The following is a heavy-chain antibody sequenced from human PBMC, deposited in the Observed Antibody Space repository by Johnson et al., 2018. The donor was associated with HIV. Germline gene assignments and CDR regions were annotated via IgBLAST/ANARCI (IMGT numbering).Heavy chain of an antibody. CDR1: GFTFSNYA. D-gene: IGHD6-13*01. J-gene: IGHJ3*02. Sequence: VQLVESGGGLVQPGGSLRLSCAASGFTFSNYAMGWVRQAPRKGLEWVSVISGSGGSTYYADSVKGRFTISRDNSKNTLYLQMNSLRAEDTAVYYCARVITEGGTRWAFDIWGQGTMVTVSS. V-gene: IGHV3-23*04. CDR3: ARVITEGGTRWAFDI. CDR2: ISGSGGST.